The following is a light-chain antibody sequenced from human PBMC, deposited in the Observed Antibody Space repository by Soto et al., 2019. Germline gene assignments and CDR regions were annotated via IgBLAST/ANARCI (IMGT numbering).Light chain of an antibody. CDR2: DAS. CDR3: QQYSSHDLLT. CDR1: QSISSW. V-gene: IGKV1-5*01. Sequence: DIQMTQSPATLSASVGDRVTITCRAIQSISSWLAWYQEKPGRAPKLLIYDASTLESGVPSRFSGSGSGTEFTLTISSLQPDDFATYYCQQYSSHDLLTFGGGTMVDIK. J-gene: IGKJ4*01.